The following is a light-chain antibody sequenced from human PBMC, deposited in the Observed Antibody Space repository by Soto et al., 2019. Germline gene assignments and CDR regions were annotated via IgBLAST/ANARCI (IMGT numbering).Light chain of an antibody. J-gene: IGLJ2*01. CDR2: DVS. V-gene: IGLV2-14*01. CDR1: SSDVGGYNY. Sequence: QSVLTQPASVSGSPGQSITISCTGTSSDVGGYNYVSWYQQHPGKAPKLMIYDVSNRPSGVSNRLSGSKSGNTASLTISGLQAEDEADDYCSSYTSSSTRVVFGGGTKVTVL. CDR3: SSYTSSSTRVV.